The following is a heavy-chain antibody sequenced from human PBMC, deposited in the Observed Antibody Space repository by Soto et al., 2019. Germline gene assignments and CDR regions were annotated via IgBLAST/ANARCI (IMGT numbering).Heavy chain of an antibody. CDR2: IYWDDDK. CDR1: GFSLTTSGVG. CDR3: AHRVLRTVFGLVTTTAIYFDF. D-gene: IGHD3-3*01. J-gene: IGHJ4*02. Sequence: QITLNESGPTQVNPRQTLTLTCTFSGFSLTTSGVGVGWIRQSPGKAPEWLALIYWDDDKRYSPSLKSRLTIPKDTSKTQVVLTMADLDPADTATYYCAHRVLRTVFGLVTTTAIYFDFWGQGTPVAVSS. V-gene: IGHV2-5*02.